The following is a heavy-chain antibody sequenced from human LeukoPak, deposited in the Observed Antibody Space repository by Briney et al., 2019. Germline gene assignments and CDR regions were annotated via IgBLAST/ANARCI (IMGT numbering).Heavy chain of an antibody. CDR2: ISDISTYI. J-gene: IGHJ6*03. Sequence: GGSLRLSCAASGFIFSTYSINWVRQAPGKGLEWVSSISDISTYIYYTDSVKGRFTISRDNAKNSLYLQMNSLRVEDTAVYYCARGGSYMDVWDKGTTVTVSS. V-gene: IGHV3-21*01. CDR1: GFIFSTYS. CDR3: ARGGSYMDV.